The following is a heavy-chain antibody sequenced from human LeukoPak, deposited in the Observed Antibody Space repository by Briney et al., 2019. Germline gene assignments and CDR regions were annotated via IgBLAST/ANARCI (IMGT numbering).Heavy chain of an antibody. CDR3: ARDLGGIAVA. J-gene: IGHJ4*02. CDR2: IYYSGST. Sequence: SETLSLTCTVSGGSISSGGYYWSWIRQHPGKDLEWIGYIYYSGSTYYNPSLKSRVTISVDTSKNQFSLKLSSVTAADTAVYYCARDLGGIAVAWGQGTLVTVSS. V-gene: IGHV4-31*03. CDR1: GGSISSGGYY. D-gene: IGHD6-19*01.